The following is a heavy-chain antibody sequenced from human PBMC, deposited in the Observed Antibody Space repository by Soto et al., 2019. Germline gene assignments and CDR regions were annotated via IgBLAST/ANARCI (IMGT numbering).Heavy chain of an antibody. CDR2: IFYSGPT. CDR1: GDSITSGVHY. Sequence: PSETLSLTCTVSGDSITSGVHYWSWIRQLPGKGLEWIGYIFYSGPTYYNPSLKSRVAISVDTSKNQFSLKPNSVTAADTAVYYCARDRVMLTFGGASEEWGIDPWGQGTLVTVSS. CDR3: ARDRVMLTFGGASEEWGIDP. V-gene: IGHV4-31*02. J-gene: IGHJ5*02. D-gene: IGHD3-16*01.